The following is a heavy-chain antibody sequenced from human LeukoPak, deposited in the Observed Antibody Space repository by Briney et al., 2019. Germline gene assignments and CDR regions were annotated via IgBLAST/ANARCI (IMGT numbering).Heavy chain of an antibody. J-gene: IGHJ4*02. CDR2: IYYSGST. CDR1: GGSISSSSYY. CDR3: ARDTNWNDAWWDY. Sequence: SETLSLTCTVSGGSISSSSYYWGWIRQPPGKGLEWIGSIYYSGSTYYNPSLKSRVTISVDTSKNQFSLKLSSVTAADTAVYYCARDTNWNDAWWDYWGQGTLVTVSS. V-gene: IGHV4-39*07. D-gene: IGHD1-1*01.